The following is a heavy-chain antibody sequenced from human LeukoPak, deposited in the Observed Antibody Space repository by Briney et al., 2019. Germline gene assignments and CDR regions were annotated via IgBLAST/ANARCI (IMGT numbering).Heavy chain of an antibody. CDR3: ARATYYYDSSGYPHDAFDI. CDR1: GGSFSGYY. V-gene: IGHV4-34*01. Sequence: PSETLSLTCAVYGGSFSGYYWSWIRQPPGKGLGWIGEINHSGSTNYNPSLKSRVTISVDTSKNQFSLKLSSVTAADTAVYYCARATYYYDSSGYPHDAFDIWGQGTMVTVSS. CDR2: INHSGST. J-gene: IGHJ3*02. D-gene: IGHD3-22*01.